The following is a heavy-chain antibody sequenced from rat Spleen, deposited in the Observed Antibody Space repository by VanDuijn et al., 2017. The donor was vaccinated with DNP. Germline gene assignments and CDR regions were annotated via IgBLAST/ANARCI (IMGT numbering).Heavy chain of an antibody. J-gene: IGHJ2*01. CDR3: ARGGRSYFDY. V-gene: IGHV5S13*01. CDR1: GFTFSDYN. D-gene: IGHD1-11*01. CDR2: ISTSGEYT. Sequence: EVQLVESGGVLVQPGRSLKLSCAASGFTFSDYNMAWVRQAPTKGLEWVASISTSGEYTHYRDSVKGRFTISRDNAKNSQYLQMDSLRSEDTATYYCARGGRSYFDYWGQGVMVTVSS.